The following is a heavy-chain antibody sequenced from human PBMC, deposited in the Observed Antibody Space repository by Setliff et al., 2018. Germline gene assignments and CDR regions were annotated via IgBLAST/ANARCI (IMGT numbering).Heavy chain of an antibody. D-gene: IGHD3-9*01. CDR3: ARDTLTLKDITLLDY. CDR1: GFTFTDYL. J-gene: IGHJ4*02. V-gene: IGHV1-2*02. Sequence: PSVKVSCKASGFTFTDYLMNWMRQTPEQGLEWMGRINLNTGNIFYAQEFQGRVTLTRDTSITTAYMELTGLKYDDTAIYYCARDTLTLKDITLLDYWGQGTLVTVSS. CDR2: INLNTGNI.